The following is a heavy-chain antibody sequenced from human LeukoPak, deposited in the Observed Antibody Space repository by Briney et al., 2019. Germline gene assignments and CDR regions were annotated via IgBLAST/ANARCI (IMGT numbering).Heavy chain of an antibody. CDR3: ARRVDATRWFDP. D-gene: IGHD2-15*01. CDR2: INSDGTST. J-gene: IGHJ5*02. Sequence: GGSLRLSCAASGLTFSNYFMHWVRQAPGKGLVWVSRINSDGTSTMYADSVKGRFTISRDNAKNTLYLQMNSLRDEDTAVYYCARRVDATRWFDPWGQGTLVTVSS. V-gene: IGHV3-74*03. CDR1: GLTFSNYF.